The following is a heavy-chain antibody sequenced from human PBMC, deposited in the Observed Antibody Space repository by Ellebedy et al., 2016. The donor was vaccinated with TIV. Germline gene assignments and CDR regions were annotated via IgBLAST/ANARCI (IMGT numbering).Heavy chain of an antibody. Sequence: MPSETLSLTCTVSGGSISSSSYYWGWIRQPPGKGLEWIGSISYSGSTYYNPSLKSRVTISVDTSKNQFSLKLSSVTAADTAVYYCARGRIQLDYWGQGTLVTVSS. CDR1: GGSISSSSYY. CDR2: ISYSGST. J-gene: IGHJ4*02. CDR3: ARGRIQLDY. V-gene: IGHV4-39*07.